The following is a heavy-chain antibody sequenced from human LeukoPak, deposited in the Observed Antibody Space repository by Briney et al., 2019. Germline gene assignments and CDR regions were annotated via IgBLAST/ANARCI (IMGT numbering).Heavy chain of an antibody. Sequence: PGGSLRLSCAASGFTLSGYWMGWVRQAPGKGLEWVARLHADGIERYYVDPVKGRFTISRDNAKNSLHLQMYSLRLDDTAVYYCARGGYSFDYLGQGTLVTVSS. J-gene: IGHJ4*02. V-gene: IGHV3-7*01. D-gene: IGHD5-12*01. CDR1: GFTLSGYW. CDR2: LHADGIER. CDR3: ARGGYSFDY.